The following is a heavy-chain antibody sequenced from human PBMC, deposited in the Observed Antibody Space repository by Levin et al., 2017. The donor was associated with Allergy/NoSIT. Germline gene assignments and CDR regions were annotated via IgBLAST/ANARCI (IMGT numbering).Heavy chain of an antibody. CDR3: ARHSSRTGGNAFDS. Sequence: SETLSLTCTVSGGSISSSSYYWGWIRQPPGKGLEWIGSIYYSGSTYYNPSLKSRVTISVDTSKNQFSLKLSSVTAADTAVYYCARHSSRTGGNAFDSWGQGTMVTVSS. CDR2: IYYSGST. V-gene: IGHV4-39*01. D-gene: IGHD3-16*01. J-gene: IGHJ3*02. CDR1: GGSISSSSYY.